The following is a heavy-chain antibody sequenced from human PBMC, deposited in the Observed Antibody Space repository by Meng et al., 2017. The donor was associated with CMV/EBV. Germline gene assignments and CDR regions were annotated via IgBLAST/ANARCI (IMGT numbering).Heavy chain of an antibody. Sequence: TYSGGSGRSNDYYLTWIRQPPGKGLEWIGYIYKSGSTNSDPSLKSRVTISADTSKNQFSLKLSSVTAADTAVYYCARDNLGGSYDYWGQGTLVTVSS. D-gene: IGHD1-26*01. CDR3: ARDNLGGSYDY. J-gene: IGHJ4*02. CDR1: GGSGRSNDYY. V-gene: IGHV4-61*08. CDR2: IYKSGST.